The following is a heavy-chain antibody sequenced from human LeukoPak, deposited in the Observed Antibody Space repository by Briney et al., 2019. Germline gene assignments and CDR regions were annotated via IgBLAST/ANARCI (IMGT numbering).Heavy chain of an antibody. V-gene: IGHV3-23*01. D-gene: IGHD1-26*01. CDR2: ISASGGTI. Sequence: GGSLRLTCAASGFTFSNAYMSWVRQAPGKGLEWVSSISASGGTIYYADSVKGRFTISRDNSKNTLFLQMKSLRVEHTAIYYCAKGANSDTRYYFDYWGQGSLVTVSS. CDR3: AKGANSDTRYYFDY. J-gene: IGHJ4*02. CDR1: GFTFSNAY.